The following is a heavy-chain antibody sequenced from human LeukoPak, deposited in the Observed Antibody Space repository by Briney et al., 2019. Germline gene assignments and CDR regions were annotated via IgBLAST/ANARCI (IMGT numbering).Heavy chain of an antibody. CDR1: GGSISSGSYY. CDR2: IYTSGST. J-gene: IGHJ6*03. Sequence: PSQTLSLTCTVSGGSISSGSYYWSWIRQPAGKGLEWIGRIYTSGSTNYNPSLKSRVTISVDTSKNQFSLKLSSVTAADTAVYYCAREAARSGYYYYMDVWGKGTTVTVSS. D-gene: IGHD6-6*01. V-gene: IGHV4-61*02. CDR3: AREAARSGYYYYMDV.